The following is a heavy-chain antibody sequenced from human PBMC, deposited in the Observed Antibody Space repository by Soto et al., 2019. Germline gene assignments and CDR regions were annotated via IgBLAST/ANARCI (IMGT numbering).Heavy chain of an antibody. V-gene: IGHV1-58*01. CDR1: GFTFTSSA. CDR3: AADSGTTQRGGNWFDP. CDR2: IVVGSGNT. Sequence: QMQLVQSGPEVKKPGTSVKVSCKASGFTFTSSAVQWVRQARGQRLEWIGWIVVGSGNTNYAQKFQERVTITRDMXTTXAYMELSSLRSEDTAVYYCAADSGTTQRGGNWFDPWGQGTLVTVSS. J-gene: IGHJ5*02. D-gene: IGHD1-1*01.